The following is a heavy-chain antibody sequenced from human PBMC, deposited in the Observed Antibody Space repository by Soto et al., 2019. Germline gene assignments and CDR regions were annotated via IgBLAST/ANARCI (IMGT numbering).Heavy chain of an antibody. D-gene: IGHD3-3*01. CDR1: GFTFTNYV. Sequence: GASVKVSCKPFGFTFTNYVLFWVRQAPGQRLEWVGWIHAGNGNTESSEKFQVRVTLTTDTSASTAYMELSSLRSEDTALYYCARDVFYHFPTDSPSHFFDFWGQGSLVTVSS. CDR2: IHAGNGNT. CDR3: ARDVFYHFPTDSPSHFFDF. J-gene: IGHJ4*02. V-gene: IGHV1-3*01.